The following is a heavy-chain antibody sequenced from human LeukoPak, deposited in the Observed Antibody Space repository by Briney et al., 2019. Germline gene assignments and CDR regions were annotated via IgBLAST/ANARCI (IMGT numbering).Heavy chain of an antibody. V-gene: IGHV3-7*01. Sequence: GGSLRLSCAASGFSFTDYWMSWVRQTPAKGLEFMANMNPDGSVRNYMDSVKGRFTISRDNAKKSLYLEISRLRADDTAVYYCARDPGYSNFDLWGQGTQVTVSS. J-gene: IGHJ4*02. CDR3: ARDPGYSNFDL. CDR1: GFSFTDYW. CDR2: MNPDGSVR. D-gene: IGHD5-12*01.